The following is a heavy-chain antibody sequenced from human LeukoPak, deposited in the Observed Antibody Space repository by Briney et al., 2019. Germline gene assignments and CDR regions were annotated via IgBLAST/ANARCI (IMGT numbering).Heavy chain of an antibody. D-gene: IGHD5-18*01. CDR2: IYYSGST. Sequence: PSETLSLTCTVSGGSISSSSYYWGWIRQPPGKGLEWIGSIYYSGSTYYNPSLKSRVTISVDTSKNQFSLKLSSVTAADTAVYYCARRRFRGYSYGSYYFDYWGQGTLVTVSS. J-gene: IGHJ4*02. CDR3: ARRRFRGYSYGSYYFDY. V-gene: IGHV4-39*01. CDR1: GGSISSSSYY.